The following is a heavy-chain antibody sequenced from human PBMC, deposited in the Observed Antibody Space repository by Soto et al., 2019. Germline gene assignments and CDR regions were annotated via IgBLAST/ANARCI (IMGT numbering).Heavy chain of an antibody. J-gene: IGHJ4*02. D-gene: IGHD6-19*01. CDR3: ARVKSSGSFDY. CDR2: IKQDGNEK. CDR1: GFTFRSYG. V-gene: IGHV3-7*03. Sequence: GGSLRLPCAAAGFTFRSYGLHWVRQASRRGLGWVAHIKQDGNEKYYVDSVKGRFTISRDNAKNSLYLQMNSLRAEDTAVYYCARVKSSGSFDYWGQGTLVIGSS.